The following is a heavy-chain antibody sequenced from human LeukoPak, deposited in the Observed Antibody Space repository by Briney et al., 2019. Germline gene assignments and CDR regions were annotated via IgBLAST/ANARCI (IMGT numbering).Heavy chain of an antibody. D-gene: IGHD3-22*01. V-gene: IGHV3-21*01. J-gene: IGHJ4*02. CDR3: AKAYYDSSGYSYYFDY. Sequence: GGSLRLSCAASGFPFSAYSMNWVRQAPGKGLEWVSSISGSSSYMFYADSVKGRFTISRDNAKNSLYLQMNSLRAEDTAVYYCAKAYYDSSGYSYYFDYWGQGTLVTVSS. CDR1: GFPFSAYS. CDR2: ISGSSSYM.